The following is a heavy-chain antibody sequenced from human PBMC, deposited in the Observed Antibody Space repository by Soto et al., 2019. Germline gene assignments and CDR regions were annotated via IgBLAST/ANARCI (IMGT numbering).Heavy chain of an antibody. CDR3: ALHSYYYAPWSYYNRWFEP. CDR2: IFSNDEQ. V-gene: IGHV2-26*01. CDR1: VFSLSNSRMG. Sequence: VPTLVNPTETLTLTCTVSVFSLSNSRMGVSWIRQPPGKALEWLAHIFSNDEQSYSTSLKSRTTISKDTSKSQVVLTTTNMDPVDTATYYCALHSYYYAPWSYYNRWFEPCGQGTLGSVS. J-gene: IGHJ5*02. D-gene: IGHD3-10*01.